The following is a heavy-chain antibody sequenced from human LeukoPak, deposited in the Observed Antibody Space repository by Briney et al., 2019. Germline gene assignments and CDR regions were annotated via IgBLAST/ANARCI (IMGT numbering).Heavy chain of an antibody. J-gene: IGHJ4*02. CDR3: AKDRFGEPFSFDY. V-gene: IGHV3-23*01. Sequence: GGSLRLSCAASGFTFNTYTMSWVRQAPGKGLEWVSAISGSGGSTYYADSVKGRFTISRDNSKNTLYLQMNSLRAEDTAVYYCAKDRFGEPFSFDYWGQGTLVTVSS. CDR2: ISGSGGST. D-gene: IGHD3-10*01. CDR1: GFTFNTYT.